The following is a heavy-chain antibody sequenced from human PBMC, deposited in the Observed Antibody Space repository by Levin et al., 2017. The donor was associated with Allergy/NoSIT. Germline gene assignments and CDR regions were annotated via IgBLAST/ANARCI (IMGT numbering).Heavy chain of an antibody. CDR3: ARDQAGGTVTTTDKDAFDI. V-gene: IGHV1-46*01. CDR1: GYTFTSYY. D-gene: IGHD4-17*01. CDR2: INPSGGST. Sequence: GESLKISCKASGYTFTSYYMHWVRQAPGQGLEWMGIINPSGGSTSYAQKFQGRVTMTRDTSTSTVYMELSSLRSEDTAVYYCARDQAGGTVTTTDKDAFDIWGQGTMVTVSS. J-gene: IGHJ3*02.